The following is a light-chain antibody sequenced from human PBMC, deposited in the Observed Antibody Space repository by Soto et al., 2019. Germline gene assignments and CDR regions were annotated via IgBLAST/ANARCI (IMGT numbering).Light chain of an antibody. J-gene: IGKJ4*01. CDR2: DAS. Sequence: EIVLTQSPAILSLSPGEKATLSCRASQSVSGSLGWYQQKPGQAPRLIIYDASVRATGIPARFSGSGSGTDFTLTISSFEPEDCAVYYCQDGTDWPAFGGGAKGDIK. V-gene: IGKV3-11*01. CDR1: QSVSGS. CDR3: QDGTDWPA.